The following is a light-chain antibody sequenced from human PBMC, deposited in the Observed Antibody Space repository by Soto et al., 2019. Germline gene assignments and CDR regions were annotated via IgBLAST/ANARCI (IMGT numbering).Light chain of an antibody. CDR1: SSDVGAYNY. V-gene: IGLV2-11*01. Sequence: QSALTQPRSVSGSPEQSVTISCTGTSSDVGAYNYVSWYQQHSGKAPKFMIYDVSKRPSGVPDRFSGSKSGNTASLTISGLQAEDEADYYCCSYAGTYSYVFGTGTKVTVL. CDR3: CSYAGTYSYV. J-gene: IGLJ1*01. CDR2: DVS.